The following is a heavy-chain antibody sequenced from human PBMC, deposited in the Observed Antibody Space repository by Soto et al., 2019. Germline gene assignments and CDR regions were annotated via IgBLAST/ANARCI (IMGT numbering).Heavy chain of an antibody. Sequence: ASVKVSCKASGYTFTAYYMYWVRQAPGQGLEWVGRINPKSGDTNYAQRFQGRVTMTRDTSISTAYLELSSLRSDDTAFYYCAPLKQAPKGMAFWGQGPLVTVPS. CDR3: APLKQAPKGMAF. V-gene: IGHV1-2*06. CDR1: GYTFTAYY. CDR2: INPKSGDT. D-gene: IGHD3-10*01. J-gene: IGHJ4*02.